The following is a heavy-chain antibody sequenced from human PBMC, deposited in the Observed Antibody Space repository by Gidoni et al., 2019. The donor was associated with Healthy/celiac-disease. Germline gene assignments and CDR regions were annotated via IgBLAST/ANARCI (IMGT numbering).Heavy chain of an antibody. CDR3: AKDHDKTEYYYDISGYTGVGYFDY. CDR2: ISGSGGST. J-gene: IGHJ4*02. Sequence: EVQLLESGGGLVQPGGSLRLSCAASGFTFSSYAMSWVRQAPGKGLEWVSAISGSGGSTYYADSVKGRFTISRDNSKNTLYLQMNSLRAEDTAVYYCAKDHDKTEYYYDISGYTGVGYFDYWGQGTLVTVSS. D-gene: IGHD3-22*01. CDR1: GFTFSSYA. V-gene: IGHV3-23*01.